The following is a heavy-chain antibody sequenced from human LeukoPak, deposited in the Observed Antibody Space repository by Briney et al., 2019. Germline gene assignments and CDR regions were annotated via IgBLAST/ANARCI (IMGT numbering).Heavy chain of an antibody. V-gene: IGHV3-7*01. Sequence: SGGSLRLSCAASGFTFSSYWMSWVRQAPGKGLEWVANIKQDGSEKYYVDSVKGRFTISRDNAKNSLYLQMNSLRAEDTAVYYCARDSRATMIVTGYMDVWGKGTTVTVSS. J-gene: IGHJ6*03. CDR2: IKQDGSEK. CDR3: ARDSRATMIVTGYMDV. D-gene: IGHD3-22*01. CDR1: GFTFSSYW.